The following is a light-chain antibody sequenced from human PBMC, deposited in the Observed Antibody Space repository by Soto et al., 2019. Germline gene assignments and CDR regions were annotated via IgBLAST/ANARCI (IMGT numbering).Light chain of an antibody. V-gene: IGKV3-11*01. Sequence: EIVLTQSPATLSLSPGERATLSCRASQSVXXXXAWYQQKPGQAPRLLIYDASNRATGIPARFSGSGSGTDFTLTISSLEPEDFAVYYCQQRSNWYTFGQGTKLEIK. CDR3: QQRSNWYT. J-gene: IGKJ2*01. CDR1: QSVXXX. CDR2: DAS.